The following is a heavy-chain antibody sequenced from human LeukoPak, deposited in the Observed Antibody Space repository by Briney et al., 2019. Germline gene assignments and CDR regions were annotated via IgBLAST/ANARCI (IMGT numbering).Heavy chain of an antibody. J-gene: IGHJ4*02. CDR3: AKVFGVAYCLDY. CDR2: ISGSGGST. V-gene: IGHV3-23*01. D-gene: IGHD3-3*01. Sequence: AISGSGGSTYYADSVKGRFTISRDNSKNTLYLQMNSLRAEDTAAYYCAKVFGVAYCLDYWGQGTLVTVSS.